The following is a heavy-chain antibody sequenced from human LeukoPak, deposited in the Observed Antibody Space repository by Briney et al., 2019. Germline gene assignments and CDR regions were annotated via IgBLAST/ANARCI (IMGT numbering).Heavy chain of an antibody. CDR3: AKGGRYSSGWALDY. CDR2: VSYDGSNT. D-gene: IGHD6-19*01. V-gene: IGHV3-30*18. Sequence: PGGSLRLSCAASGFTFSNYGMHWVRQAPGKGLEWVAVVSYDGSNTFYADSVKGRFTISRDNSKNTLYLQMNSLRAEDTAVYYCAKGGRYSSGWALDYWGQGTLVTVSS. CDR1: GFTFSNYG. J-gene: IGHJ4*02.